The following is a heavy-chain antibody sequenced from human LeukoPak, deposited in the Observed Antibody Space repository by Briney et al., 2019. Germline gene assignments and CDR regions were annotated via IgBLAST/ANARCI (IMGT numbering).Heavy chain of an antibody. CDR1: GGTFISYA. CDR2: IIPIFGTA. Sequence: ASAKVSCKASGGTFISYAISWVRQAPGQGLEWMGGIIPIFGTANYAQKFQGRVTITADESTSTAYMELSSLRSEDTAVYYCARASYGSAYYYGMDVWGQGTTVTVSS. J-gene: IGHJ6*02. D-gene: IGHD3-10*01. CDR3: ARASYGSAYYYGMDV. V-gene: IGHV1-69*13.